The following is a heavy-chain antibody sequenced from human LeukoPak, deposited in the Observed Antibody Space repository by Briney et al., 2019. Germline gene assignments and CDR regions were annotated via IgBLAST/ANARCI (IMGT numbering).Heavy chain of an antibody. V-gene: IGHV4-39*07. CDR3: ARGAAAGTLDY. Sequence: PSETLSLTCTVSGGSISSSSYYWGWIRQPPGKGLEWIGSIYYSGSTYYNPSLKSRVTISVDKSKNQFSLKLSSVTAADTAVYYCARGAAAGTLDYWGQGTLVTVSS. CDR1: GGSISSSSYY. D-gene: IGHD6-13*01. CDR2: IYYSGST. J-gene: IGHJ4*02.